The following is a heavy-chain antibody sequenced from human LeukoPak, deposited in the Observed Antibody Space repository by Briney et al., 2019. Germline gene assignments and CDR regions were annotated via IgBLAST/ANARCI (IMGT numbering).Heavy chain of an antibody. V-gene: IGHV1-18*04. D-gene: IGHD6-19*01. Sequence: ASVKVSCKASGYTFTGYYMHWVRQAPGQGLEWMGGIIPIFGTANYAQKLQGRVSMTTDTSTSTAYMDLRSLRSDDTAVYYCARDLRYSSGWSASGMDVWGKGTTVTISS. CDR3: ARDLRYSSGWSASGMDV. J-gene: IGHJ6*03. CDR1: GYTFTGYY. CDR2: IIPIFGTA.